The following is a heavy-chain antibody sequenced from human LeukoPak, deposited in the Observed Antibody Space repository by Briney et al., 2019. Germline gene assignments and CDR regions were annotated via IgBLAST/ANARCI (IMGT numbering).Heavy chain of an antibody. CDR3: ARDHNYDFWSGYYRPLDY. Sequence: ASVKVSCKASGYTFTSYYMHWVRQAPGQGLEWMGIINPSGGSTSYAQKFQGRVTMTRDTSTSTVYMELSSLRSEDTAVYYCARDHNYDFWSGYYRPLDYWGQGTLVTVSS. CDR2: INPSGGST. J-gene: IGHJ4*02. D-gene: IGHD3-3*01. V-gene: IGHV1-46*01. CDR1: GYTFTSYY.